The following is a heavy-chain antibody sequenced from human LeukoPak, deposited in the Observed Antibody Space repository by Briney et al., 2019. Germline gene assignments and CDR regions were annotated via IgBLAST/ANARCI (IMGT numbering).Heavy chain of an antibody. CDR3: AKDLYSGYDNFYYYYYGMDV. CDR1: GYTFTSYD. J-gene: IGHJ6*02. V-gene: IGHV1-8*01. D-gene: IGHD5-12*01. CDR2: MNPNSGNT. Sequence: ASVKVSCKASGYTFTSYDINWVRQATGQGLEWMGWMNPNSGNTGYAQKFQGRVTMTRNTSISTAYMELSSLRSEDTAVYYCAKDLYSGYDNFYYYYYGMDVWGQGTTVTVSS.